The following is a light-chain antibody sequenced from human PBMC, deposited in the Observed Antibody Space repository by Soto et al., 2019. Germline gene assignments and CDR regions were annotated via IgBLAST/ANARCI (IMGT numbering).Light chain of an antibody. CDR2: EVS. CDR3: SSYKRGATLV. J-gene: IGLJ2*01. CDR1: SSDVGGYNH. V-gene: IGLV2-14*01. Sequence: QSALTQPASVSGSPGQSITISCTGTSSDVGGYNHVAWYQQYPGKAPKLIIFEVSDRPSGISNRFSGSKSANTASLSISGLQAEDEADYYCSSYKRGATLVFGGWTKLTVL.